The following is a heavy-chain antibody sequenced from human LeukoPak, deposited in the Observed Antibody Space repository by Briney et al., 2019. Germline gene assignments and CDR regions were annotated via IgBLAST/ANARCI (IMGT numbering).Heavy chain of an antibody. J-gene: IGHJ4*02. CDR3: ARGKGYFDY. CDR2: IYYSGST. V-gene: IGHV4-59*08. CDR1: GGSISSYY. Sequence: SETLSLTCTVSGGSISSYYWSWIRQSPGKGLEWIGYIYYSGSTKYNPSLKSRVTISVDTSKNQFSLKLSSVTAADTAVYYCARGKGYFDYWGQGTLVTVSS.